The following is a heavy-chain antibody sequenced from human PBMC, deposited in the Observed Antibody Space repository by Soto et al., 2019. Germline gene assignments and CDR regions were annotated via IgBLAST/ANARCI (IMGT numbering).Heavy chain of an antibody. J-gene: IGHJ4*02. Sequence: RLSCRAAEGTCVDHGRSRVRKAPEKGLEWVSSISGSHGITYYADSVNGRFTISRDNSKNTLYLQMNTLRVEDTAIYYCAKGSLGSGYDLDYWGQGTLVTVSS. CDR2: ISGSHGIT. CDR3: AKGSLGSGYDLDY. D-gene: IGHD5-12*01. CDR1: EGTCVDHG. V-gene: IGHV3-23*01.